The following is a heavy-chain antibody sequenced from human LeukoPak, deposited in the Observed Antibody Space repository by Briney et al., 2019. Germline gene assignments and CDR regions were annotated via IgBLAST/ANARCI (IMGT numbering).Heavy chain of an antibody. CDR2: IYYSGST. J-gene: IGHJ4*02. V-gene: IGHV4-39*07. Sequence: SETLPLTCTVSGGSISSSSYYWGWIRQPPGKGLEWIGSIYYSGSTYYNPSHKSRVTISVDTSKNQFSLKLSSMTAADTAVYYCASADCGGDCYLRYWGQGTLVTVSS. CDR3: ASADCGGDCYLRY. D-gene: IGHD2-21*02. CDR1: GGSISSSSYY.